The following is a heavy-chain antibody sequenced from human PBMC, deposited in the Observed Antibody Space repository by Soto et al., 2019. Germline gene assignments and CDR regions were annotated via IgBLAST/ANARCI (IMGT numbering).Heavy chain of an antibody. D-gene: IGHD4-4*01. CDR3: ARSPPRVERNNYAGGWFDP. CDR1: GYTFTSYD. J-gene: IGHJ5*02. V-gene: IGHV1-8*01. CDR2: MNPNSGNT. Sequence: QEQLVQSGAEVKKPGASVKVSCKASGYTFTSYDINWVRQATGPGLEWMGWMNPNSGNTGYPQKFQGRVSMTMNTSISTAYMELSSLRFEDTAVYYCARSPPRVERNNYAGGWFDPWGQGTLVTVSS.